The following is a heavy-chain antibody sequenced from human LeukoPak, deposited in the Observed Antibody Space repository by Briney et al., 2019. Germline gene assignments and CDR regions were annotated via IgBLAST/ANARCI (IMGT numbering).Heavy chain of an antibody. J-gene: IGHJ4*02. CDR1: GGSISSSSYY. V-gene: IGHV4-39*01. CDR3: ARAGWFSTTWHFDY. CDR2: LYDSGST. D-gene: IGHD6-19*01. Sequence: PSETLSLTCTVSGGSISSSSYYWDWIRQPPGKGLEWIGNLYDSGSTHYNPSLRSRVTISADTSKNQFSLKLSSVTAADTAVYYCARAGWFSTTWHFDYWGQGILVTVSS.